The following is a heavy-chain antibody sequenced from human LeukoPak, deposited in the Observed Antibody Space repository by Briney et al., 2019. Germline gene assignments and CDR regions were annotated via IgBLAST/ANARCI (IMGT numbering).Heavy chain of an antibody. D-gene: IGHD3-3*01. V-gene: IGHV3-30*02. CDR2: VRYDQSAT. CDR1: GFNFSIYG. Sequence: GGSLRLSCAASGFNFSIYGMPWVRQAPGKGLEWVTFVRYDQSATVYADSVQGRFAISRDNSKNSIYLQMNSLRGEDTALYFCVKDQGECPGSRCYLRFLEYWGQGTLVIVSS. CDR3: VKDQGECPGSRCYLRFLEY. J-gene: IGHJ4*02.